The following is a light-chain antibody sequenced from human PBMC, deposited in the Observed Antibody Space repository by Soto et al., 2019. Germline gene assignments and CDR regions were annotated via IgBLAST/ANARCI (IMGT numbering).Light chain of an antibody. CDR2: DAS. J-gene: IGKJ5*01. Sequence: IVMTQSPATLSFSPCEIATLSCRASQSVSSYLAWYQQKPGQAPRLLIYDASNRATGIPARFSGSGSGTDFTLTISSLEPEDFAVYYCQQRSFGQGTRLEIK. CDR3: QQRS. V-gene: IGKV3-11*01. CDR1: QSVSSY.